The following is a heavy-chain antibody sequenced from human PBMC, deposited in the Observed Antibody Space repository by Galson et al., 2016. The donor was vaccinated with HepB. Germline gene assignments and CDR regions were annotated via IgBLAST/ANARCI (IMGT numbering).Heavy chain of an antibody. J-gene: IGHJ4*02. V-gene: IGHV3-15*01. CDR3: TTGFVLVGATIGDF. Sequence: SLRLSCAASGLTFANAWMNWVRQAPGKGLEWVGRIKSKTDGGTPDYAAPVKGRFTISRDDSKDTLYLQINSLKTEDTAVYYCTTGFVLVGATIGDFWGQGTLVTVSS. CDR2: IKSKTDGGTP. D-gene: IGHD1-26*01. CDR1: GLTFANAW.